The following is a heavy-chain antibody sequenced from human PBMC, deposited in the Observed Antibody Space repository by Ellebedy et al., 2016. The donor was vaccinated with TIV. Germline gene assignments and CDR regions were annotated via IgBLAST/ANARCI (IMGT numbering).Heavy chain of an antibody. D-gene: IGHD6-13*01. V-gene: IGHV4-39*07. J-gene: IGHJ4*02. CDR1: GGSISSSSYY. CDR3: AREVYSSSWYYGY. Sequence: SETLSLXCTVSGGSISSSSYYWGWIRQPPGKGLEWIGSIYYSGSTYYNPSLKSRVTISVDTSKNQFSLKLSSVTAADTAVYYCAREVYSSSWYYGYWGQGTLVTVSS. CDR2: IYYSGST.